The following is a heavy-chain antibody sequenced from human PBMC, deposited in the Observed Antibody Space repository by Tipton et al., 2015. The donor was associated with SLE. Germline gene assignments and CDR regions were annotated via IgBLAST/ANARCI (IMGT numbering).Heavy chain of an antibody. CDR1: VGSFSGYY. CDR3: ARAPGLDRDYYYYYYMDV. V-gene: IGHV4-34*01. D-gene: IGHD3/OR15-3a*01. J-gene: IGHJ6*03. CDR2: INHSGGT. Sequence: TLSLTCAVYVGSFSGYYWSWIRQPPGRGLEWIGEINHSGGTNYNPSLKSRVTISVDTSKNQFSLKLSSATAADTAVYYCARAPGLDRDYYYYYYMDVWGKGTTVTVSS.